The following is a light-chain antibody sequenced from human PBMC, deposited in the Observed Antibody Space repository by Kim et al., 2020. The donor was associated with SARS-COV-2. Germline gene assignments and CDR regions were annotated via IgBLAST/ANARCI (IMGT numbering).Light chain of an antibody. CDR1: KLGDKE. CDR3: QAWDSSTFYV. Sequence: VSPGKTASTSYAGNKLGDKEACWYKKKPGQSLVMVNHQGNKRPSGIPGRFCGYNSGNTATLTISGNQAMDEADYCCQAWDSSTFYVFGTGTKVTVL. CDR2: QGN. J-gene: IGLJ1*01. V-gene: IGLV3-1*01.